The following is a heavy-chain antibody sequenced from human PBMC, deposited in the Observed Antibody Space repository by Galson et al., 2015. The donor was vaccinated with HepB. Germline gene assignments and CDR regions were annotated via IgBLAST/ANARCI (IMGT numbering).Heavy chain of an antibody. CDR3: ARVQAHLVNYYYYGMDV. V-gene: IGHV3-33*01. D-gene: IGHD1-26*01. CDR2: IWYDGSNK. CDR1: GFTFSSYG. J-gene: IGHJ6*02. Sequence: SLRLSCAASGFTFSSYGMYWVRQAPGKGLEWVAVIWYDGSNKYYADSVKGRFTISRDNSRNTLYLQMNSLRAEDTAVYYCARVQAHLVNYYYYGMDVWGQGTTVTVSS.